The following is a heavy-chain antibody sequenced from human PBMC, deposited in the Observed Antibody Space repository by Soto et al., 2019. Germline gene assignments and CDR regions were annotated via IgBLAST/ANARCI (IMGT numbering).Heavy chain of an antibody. Sequence: GGSLRLSCAASGFTFSSYAMSWVRQAPGKGLGWVSAITDSGGNTYHADSVKGRFTISRDNAKNTLYLQMSSLRAEDTAVYYCARDQGAFNVWGQGTTVTVSS. J-gene: IGHJ6*02. V-gene: IGHV3-23*01. CDR1: GFTFSSYA. CDR3: ARDQGAFNV. CDR2: ITDSGGNT.